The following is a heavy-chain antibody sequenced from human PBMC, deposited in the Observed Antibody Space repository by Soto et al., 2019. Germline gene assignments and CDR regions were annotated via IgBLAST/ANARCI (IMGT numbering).Heavy chain of an antibody. J-gene: IGHJ4*02. Sequence: GESLKISCRGSGYSFTSYWIGWVRQMPGKGLEWMGSIYPGDSDTRYSPSFQGQVTISADKSISTAYLQWSSLKASDTAMCYCARHSGQINYYDSSGQFDYWGQGTLVTVSS. CDR3: ARHSGQINYYDSSGQFDY. V-gene: IGHV5-51*01. CDR1: GYSFTSYW. CDR2: IYPGDSDT. D-gene: IGHD3-22*01.